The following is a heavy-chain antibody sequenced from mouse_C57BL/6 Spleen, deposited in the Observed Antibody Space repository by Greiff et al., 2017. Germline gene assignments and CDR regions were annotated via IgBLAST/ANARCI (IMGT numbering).Heavy chain of an antibody. CDR1: GYTFTDYE. J-gene: IGHJ4*01. Sequence: QVQLQQSGAELVRPGASVTLSCKASGYTFTDYEMHWVKQTPVHGLEWIGAIDPETGGTAYNQKFKGKAILTADKSSSTAYMELRSLTSEDSAVYYCTRSDCYGSSPYAMDYWGQGTSVTVSS. D-gene: IGHD1-1*01. V-gene: IGHV1-15*01. CDR3: TRSDCYGSSPYAMDY. CDR2: IDPETGGT.